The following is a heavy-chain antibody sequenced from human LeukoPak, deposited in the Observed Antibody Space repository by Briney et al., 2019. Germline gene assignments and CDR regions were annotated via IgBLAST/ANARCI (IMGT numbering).Heavy chain of an antibody. CDR3: AREGTGTSFDY. Sequence: GGSLRLSCAASGSTFSSYAMHWVRQAPGKGLEYVSAISSNGGSTYYANSVKGRFTISRDNSKNTLYLQMGSLRAEDMAVYYCAREGTGTSFDYWGQGTLVTVSS. V-gene: IGHV3-64*01. D-gene: IGHD1-1*01. J-gene: IGHJ4*02. CDR1: GSTFSSYA. CDR2: ISSNGGST.